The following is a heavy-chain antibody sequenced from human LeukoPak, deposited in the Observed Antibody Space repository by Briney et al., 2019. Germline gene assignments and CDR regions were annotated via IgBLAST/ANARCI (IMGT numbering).Heavy chain of an antibody. CDR1: GFTFSSYW. Sequence: GGSLRLSCAASGFTFSSYWMSWVRQAPGKGLEWVANIKQDGSEKYYVDSVKGRFTISRDNSKNTLYLQMNSLRVEDTAVYYCASRAHFWSGPGGWGQGTLVTVSS. CDR2: IKQDGSEK. J-gene: IGHJ4*02. D-gene: IGHD3-3*02. V-gene: IGHV3-7*01. CDR3: ASRAHFWSGPGG.